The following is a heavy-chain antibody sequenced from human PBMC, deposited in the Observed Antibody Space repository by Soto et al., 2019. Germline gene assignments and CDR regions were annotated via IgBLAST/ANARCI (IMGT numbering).Heavy chain of an antibody. J-gene: IGHJ4*02. CDR3: AKPASRQWLATYYFDY. Sequence: GGSLRLSCAVSGFTFRSSPMSWVRRAPGKGLEWVSGINGGDDSEHYVDSVRGRFTIIRDNSKNLLLLQMNSLRAEDTAVYYCAKPASRQWLATYYFDYWGQGTLVTVSS. CDR2: INGGDDSE. CDR1: GFTFRSSP. D-gene: IGHD6-19*01. V-gene: IGHV3-23*01.